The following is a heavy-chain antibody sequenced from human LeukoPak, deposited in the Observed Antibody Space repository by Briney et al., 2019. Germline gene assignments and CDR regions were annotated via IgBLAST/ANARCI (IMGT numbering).Heavy chain of an antibody. CDR1: GFTISSNY. CDR2: IYSGGST. Sequence: QPGGSLRLSCAASGFTISSNYMSWVRQAPGKGLEWVSVIYSGGSTYYADSVRGRFTISRDNSKNTLYLQMDSLRAEDTAVYYCARDLVSGVDYWGQGTLVTVSS. V-gene: IGHV3-66*02. J-gene: IGHJ4*02. CDR3: ARDLVSGVDY.